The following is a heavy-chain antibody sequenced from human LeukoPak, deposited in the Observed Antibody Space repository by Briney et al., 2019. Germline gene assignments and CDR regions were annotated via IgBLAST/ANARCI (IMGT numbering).Heavy chain of an antibody. V-gene: IGHV3-30*03. CDR2: ISHDGSSK. Sequence: GGSLRLSCAGSGFTFSNYAIHWVRQPPGRGLEWVAVISHDGSSKSYADSVKGRFTISRDTSENTLSLVLSSLRLEDTAVYYCAREAFYGSGSYFVYFDYWGQGTLVTVSS. J-gene: IGHJ4*02. CDR3: AREAFYGSGSYFVYFDY. CDR1: GFTFSNYA. D-gene: IGHD3-10*01.